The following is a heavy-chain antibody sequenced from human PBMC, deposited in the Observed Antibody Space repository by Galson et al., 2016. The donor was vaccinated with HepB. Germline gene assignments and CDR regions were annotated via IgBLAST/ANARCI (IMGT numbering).Heavy chain of an antibody. V-gene: IGHV3-23*01. CDR3: AKCLWVRGVYPFDP. CDR1: GLTFNTYA. D-gene: IGHD3-10*01. CDR2: ITSDGRLT. Sequence: SLRLSCAASGLTFNTYAMSWVRQAPGKGLEWVSTITSDGRLTYYADSVKGRFIISRDNSKTTLHLEMIGLRAEDTAVYYCAKCLWVRGVYPFDPWGQGTLVTVSS. J-gene: IGHJ5*02.